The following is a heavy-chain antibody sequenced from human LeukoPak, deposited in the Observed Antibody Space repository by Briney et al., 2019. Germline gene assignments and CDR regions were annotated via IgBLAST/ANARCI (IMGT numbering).Heavy chain of an antibody. CDR3: ASLSSGLGYYNGMDV. J-gene: IGHJ6*02. CDR1: GYTITSYW. V-gene: IGHV5-10-1*01. CDR2: IDPTDSYT. Sequence: GESLKISCKASGYTITSYWITWVRQMPGKGLEWMGRIDPTDSYTDYSPSFQGHLTSSADKSISTAYLQLSRLKASDTAMYYCASLSSGLGYYNGMDVWGQRTTVIVSS. D-gene: IGHD3-22*01.